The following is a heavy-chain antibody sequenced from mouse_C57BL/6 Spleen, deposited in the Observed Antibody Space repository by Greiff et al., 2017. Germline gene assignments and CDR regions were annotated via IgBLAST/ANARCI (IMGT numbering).Heavy chain of an antibody. J-gene: IGHJ3*01. CDR3: ASDQGYDYDRGAFAY. V-gene: IGHV2-6*01. CDR1: GFSLTSYG. D-gene: IGHD2-4*01. Sequence: VQLVESGPGLVAPSQSLSITCTVSGFSLTSYGVDWVRQSPGKGLEWLGVIWGVGSTNYNSALKSRLSISKDNSKSQVFLKMNSLQTDDTAMYYCASDQGYDYDRGAFAYWGQGTLVTVSA. CDR2: IWGVGST.